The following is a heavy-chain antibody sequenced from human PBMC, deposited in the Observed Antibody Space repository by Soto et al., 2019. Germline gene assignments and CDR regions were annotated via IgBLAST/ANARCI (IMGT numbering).Heavy chain of an antibody. J-gene: IGHJ6*02. CDR2: IWYDGSNK. CDR3: ARTGRTDRHYYYYGMDV. Sequence: QVQLVESGGGVVQPGRSLRLSCAASGFTFSSYGMHWVRQAPGKGLEWVAVIWYDGSNKYYADSVKGRFTISRDNSKNTLYLQMNSLRPEDTAVYYCARTGRTDRHYYYYGMDVWGQGTTVTVSS. V-gene: IGHV3-33*01. D-gene: IGHD1-1*01. CDR1: GFTFSSYG.